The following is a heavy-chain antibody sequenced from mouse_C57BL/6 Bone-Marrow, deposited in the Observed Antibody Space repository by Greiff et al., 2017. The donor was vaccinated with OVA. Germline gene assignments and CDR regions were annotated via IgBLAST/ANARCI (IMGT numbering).Heavy chain of an antibody. CDR1: GYTFTSYW. V-gene: IGHV1-5*01. CDR2: IYPGNSDT. CDR3: TSPLYDGYYVDAMDY. J-gene: IGHJ4*01. Sequence: VQLKQSGTVLARPGASVKMSCKTSGYTFTSYWMHWVKQRPGQGLEWIGAIYPGNSDTSYNQKFKGKAKLTAVTSASTAYMELSSLTNEDSAVYYCTSPLYDGYYVDAMDYWGQGTSVTVSS. D-gene: IGHD2-3*01.